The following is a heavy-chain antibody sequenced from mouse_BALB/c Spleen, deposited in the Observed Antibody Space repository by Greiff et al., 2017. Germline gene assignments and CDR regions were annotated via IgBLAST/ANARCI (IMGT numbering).Heavy chain of an antibody. J-gene: IGHJ4*01. Sequence: QVQLQQSGAGLVRPGASVKLSCKASGYAFTNYLMEWVQQRPGQGLEWIVVINTGCGGTNYNETFKGKATLTADRSSTTAYMQLRRLTSDASAVYFCARSPITTTAMDYWGQGTSVTVSS. V-gene: IGHV1-54*01. CDR2: INTGCGGT. CDR3: ARSPITTTAMDY. D-gene: IGHD1-3*01. CDR1: GYAFTNYL.